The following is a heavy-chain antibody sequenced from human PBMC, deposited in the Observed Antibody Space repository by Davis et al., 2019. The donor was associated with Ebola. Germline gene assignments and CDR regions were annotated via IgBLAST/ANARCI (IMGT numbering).Heavy chain of an antibody. J-gene: IGHJ5*02. Sequence: ASVKVSCKASGYTFTSYGISWVRQAPGQGLEWMGWISAYNGNTNYAQKLQGRVTMTTDTSTSTAYMELRSLRSDDTAVYYCARECCGSSTRSNTLHTNWFDPWGQGTLVTVSS. D-gene: IGHD2-2*01. CDR1: GYTFTSYG. V-gene: IGHV1-18*01. CDR2: ISAYNGNT. CDR3: ARECCGSSTRSNTLHTNWFDP.